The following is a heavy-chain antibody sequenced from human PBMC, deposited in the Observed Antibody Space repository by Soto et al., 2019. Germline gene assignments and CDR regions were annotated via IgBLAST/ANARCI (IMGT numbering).Heavy chain of an antibody. CDR2: INAGNGNT. CDR1: GYTFTSYA. V-gene: IGHV1-3*01. CDR3: ARGSRGRFLEWLLPVDY. J-gene: IGHJ4*02. Sequence: ASVKVSCKASGYTFTSYAMHWVRQAPGQRLEWMGWINAGNGNTKYSQKFQGRVTITRDTSASTAYMELSSLRSEDTAVYYCARGSRGRFLEWLLPVDYWGQGTLVTVSS. D-gene: IGHD3-3*01.